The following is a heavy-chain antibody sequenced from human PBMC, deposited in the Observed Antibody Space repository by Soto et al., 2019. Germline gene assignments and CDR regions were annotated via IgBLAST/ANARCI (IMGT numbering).Heavy chain of an antibody. CDR3: AREAPGMVRGVKRGWFDP. V-gene: IGHV1-69*13. Sequence: SVKVSCKASGGTFSSYAISWVRQAPGQGLEWMGGIIPIFGTANYAQKFQGRVTITADESTSTAYMELSSLRSEDTAVYYCAREAPGMVRGVKRGWFDPWGQGTLVTVYS. CDR2: IIPIFGTA. D-gene: IGHD3-10*01. CDR1: GGTFSSYA. J-gene: IGHJ5*02.